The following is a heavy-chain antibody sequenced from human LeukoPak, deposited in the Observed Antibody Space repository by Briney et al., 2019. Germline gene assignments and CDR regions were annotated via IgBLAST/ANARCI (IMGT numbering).Heavy chain of an antibody. J-gene: IGHJ4*02. Sequence: SETLSLTCTVSGGSISSYYWSWIRQPPGKGLEWIGYIYYSGSTNYNPSLKSRVTLSLDTSKNQFSLKLSSVTAADTAVYYCARQTQGSFDYWGQGTLVTVSS. CDR1: GGSISSYY. CDR3: ARQTQGSFDY. CDR2: IYYSGST. V-gene: IGHV4-59*08.